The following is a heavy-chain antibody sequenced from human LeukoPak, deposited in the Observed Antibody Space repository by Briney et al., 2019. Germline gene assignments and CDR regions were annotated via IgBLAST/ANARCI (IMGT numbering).Heavy chain of an antibody. CDR1: GGTFSSYA. Sequence: ASVKVSCKASGGTFSSYAISWVRQAPGQGLEWMGWINPNSGGTNYAQKFQGRVTMTRDTSISTAYMELSRLRSDDTAVYYCAREGDDYGGPHFDYWGQGTLVTVSS. V-gene: IGHV1-2*02. D-gene: IGHD4-23*01. J-gene: IGHJ4*02. CDR2: INPNSGGT. CDR3: AREGDDYGGPHFDY.